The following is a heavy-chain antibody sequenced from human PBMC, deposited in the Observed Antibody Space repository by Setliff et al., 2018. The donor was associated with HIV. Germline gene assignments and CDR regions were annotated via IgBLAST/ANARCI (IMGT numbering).Heavy chain of an antibody. V-gene: IGHV1-8*02. Sequence: ASVKVSCKASGYSFTAYHMHWVRQAPGQGLEWMGWINPNSGNTGYAQKFQGRVTMTRNTSISTAYMELSSLRSEDTAVYYCASGIMVVTASGAFDIWGQGTMVTVSS. D-gene: IGHD2-21*02. CDR3: ASGIMVVTASGAFDI. CDR2: INPNSGNT. J-gene: IGHJ3*02. CDR1: GYSFTAYH.